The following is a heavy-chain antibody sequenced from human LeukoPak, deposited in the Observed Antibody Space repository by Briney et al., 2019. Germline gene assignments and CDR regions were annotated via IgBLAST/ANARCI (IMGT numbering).Heavy chain of an antibody. CDR3: ASDSYSPEYFQH. CDR1: GFTFSSYA. J-gene: IGHJ1*01. V-gene: IGHV3-23*01. D-gene: IGHD2-21*02. CDR2: LSGSGGST. Sequence: GGSLRLSCAASGFTFSSYAMSWVRQAPGKGLEWVSALSGSGGSTYYADSVKGRFSISRDNSKNTLYLQMNSLRAEDTAVYYCASDSYSPEYFQHWGQGTLVTVSS.